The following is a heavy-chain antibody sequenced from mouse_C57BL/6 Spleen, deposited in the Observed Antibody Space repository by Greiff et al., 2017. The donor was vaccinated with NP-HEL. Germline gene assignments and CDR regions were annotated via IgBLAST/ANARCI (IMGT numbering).Heavy chain of an antibody. Sequence: VQLQQSGPELVKPGASVKISCKASGYSFTGYYMHWVKQRSEKSLEWIGEINPSTGGTSYNQKFKGKATLTVDKSSSTAYMQLKSLTSEDSAVYYCARRTLGGYFDYWGQGTTLTVSS. CDR3: ARRTLGGYFDY. CDR1: GYSFTGYY. CDR2: INPSTGGT. J-gene: IGHJ2*01. V-gene: IGHV1-43*01. D-gene: IGHD3-3*01.